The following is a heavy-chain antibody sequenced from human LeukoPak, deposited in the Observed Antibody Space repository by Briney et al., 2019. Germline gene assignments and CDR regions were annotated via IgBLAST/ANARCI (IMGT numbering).Heavy chain of an antibody. J-gene: IGHJ4*02. CDR2: ISGSGGST. CDR1: GFTFSSYA. Sequence: GGSLRLSCAASGFTFSSYAMSWVRQAPGKGLDWVSAISGSGGSTYYADSVKGRFTISRDNSKNTLYLQMNSLRAEDTAVYYCAKGSTGDYEYYFDYWGQGTLVTVSS. V-gene: IGHV3-23*01. D-gene: IGHD4-17*01. CDR3: AKGSTGDYEYYFDY.